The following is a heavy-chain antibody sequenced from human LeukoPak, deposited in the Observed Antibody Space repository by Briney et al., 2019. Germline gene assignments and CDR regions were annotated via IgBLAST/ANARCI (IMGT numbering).Heavy chain of an antibody. CDR3: ASPVRDRYCSGGSCYSPFDF. V-gene: IGHV3-23*01. CDR2: LNAGGGST. D-gene: IGHD2-15*01. Sequence: PGGSLRLSCVASGFTFSSYTMSWVRQAPGKGLEWVSALNAGGGSTHYADSVRGRFTISRDNSKNTLYLQMNSIRPEDTAVYYCASPVRDRYCSGGSCYSPFDFWGQGNLVTVSS. CDR1: GFTFSSYT. J-gene: IGHJ4*02.